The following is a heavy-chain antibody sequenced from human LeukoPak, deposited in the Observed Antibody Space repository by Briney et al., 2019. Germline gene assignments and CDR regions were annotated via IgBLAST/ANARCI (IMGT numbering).Heavy chain of an antibody. J-gene: IGHJ3*02. CDR3: AHRLTGDAFDI. Sequence: SGPTLVKPTQTLTLTCTFSGFSLSTRGVGVGWIRQPPGKAFDWLALIYWDDDKRYSPSLRSRLTITKDTSKNQVVLTMTNMDPVDTATYYCAHRLTGDAFDIWGQGTMVTVSS. CDR2: IYWDDDK. CDR1: GFSLSTRGVG. V-gene: IGHV2-5*02.